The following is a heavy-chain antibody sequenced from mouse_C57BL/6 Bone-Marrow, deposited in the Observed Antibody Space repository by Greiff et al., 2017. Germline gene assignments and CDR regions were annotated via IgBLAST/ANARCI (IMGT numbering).Heavy chain of an antibody. CDR1: GFSLTSYG. CDR3: ARGGYSFAY. J-gene: IGHJ3*01. CDR2: IWSGGST. D-gene: IGHD2-3*01. V-gene: IGHV2-2*01. Sequence: VQLQQSGPGLVQPSQSLSITCTVSGFSLTSYGVHWVRQSPGKGLEWLGVIWSGGSTDYNAAFISRLGISKDNSKSQGFFIMNSLQADDTAIYYCARGGYSFAYWGQGTLVTVSA.